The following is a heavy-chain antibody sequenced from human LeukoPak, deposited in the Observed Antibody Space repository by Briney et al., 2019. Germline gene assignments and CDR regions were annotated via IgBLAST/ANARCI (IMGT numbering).Heavy chain of an antibody. D-gene: IGHD1-20*01. CDR3: ATYNWEYEADY. CDR1: GFTFSNYW. CDR2: ISPDGKDT. V-gene: IGHV3-74*01. Sequence: GGSLRLSCAASGFTFSNYWMYWVRQVPGKGLVWVSRISPDGKDTSHADSVKGRFTISRDNAKNTLYPQMNSLRAEDTAVYYCATYNWEYEADYWGQGTLVTVSS. J-gene: IGHJ4*02.